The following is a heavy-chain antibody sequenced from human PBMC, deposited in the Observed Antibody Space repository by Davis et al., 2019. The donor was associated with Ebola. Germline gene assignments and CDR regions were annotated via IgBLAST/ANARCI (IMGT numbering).Heavy chain of an antibody. CDR3: AREAEWELLGWFDP. CDR1: GGTFSSYA. V-gene: IGHV1-69*13. J-gene: IGHJ5*02. D-gene: IGHD1-26*01. CDR2: IIPIFGTA. Sequence: SVKVSCKASGGTFSSYAISWVRQAPGQGLEWMGGIIPIFGTANYAQKFQGRVTITADESTSTAYMELSSLRSEDTAVYYCAREAEWELLGWFDPWGQGTLVTVSS.